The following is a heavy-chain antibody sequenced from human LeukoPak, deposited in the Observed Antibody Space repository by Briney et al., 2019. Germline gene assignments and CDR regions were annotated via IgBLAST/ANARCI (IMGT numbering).Heavy chain of an antibody. CDR3: AKSAYYDASGYYREYYFDY. CDR2: ISGSGGST. CDR1: GFTFSSYW. Sequence: GGSLRLSCAASGFTFSSYWMSWVRQAPGKGLEWVSSISGSGGSTHYADSVKGRFTISRDKTKNTLYMQMNSLRAEDTAVYYCAKSAYYDASGYYREYYFDYWGQGTLVTVSS. D-gene: IGHD3-22*01. V-gene: IGHV3-23*01. J-gene: IGHJ4*02.